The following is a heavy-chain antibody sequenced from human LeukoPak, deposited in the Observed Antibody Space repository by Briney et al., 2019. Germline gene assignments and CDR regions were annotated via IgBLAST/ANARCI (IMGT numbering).Heavy chain of an antibody. V-gene: IGHV3-23*01. D-gene: IGHD2-15*01. CDR1: GFTFSSSA. Sequence: GGSLRLSCAASGFTFSSSAMSWVRQAPGKGLEWISAISNNGGYTYYADSVQGRFTIPRDNSKSTLCLQMNSLRAEDTAVYYCAKQLGYCSDGSCYFPYWGQGTLVTVSS. J-gene: IGHJ4*02. CDR3: AKQLGYCSDGSCYFPY. CDR2: ISNNGGYT.